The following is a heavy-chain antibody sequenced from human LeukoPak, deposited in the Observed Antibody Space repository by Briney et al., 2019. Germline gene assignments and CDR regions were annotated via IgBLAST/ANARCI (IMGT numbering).Heavy chain of an antibody. CDR2: ISYDGSNK. J-gene: IGHJ6*02. Sequence: GGSLRLSCAASGFTFSSYGMHWVRQAPGKGLEWVAVISYDGSNKYYADSVKGRFTISRDNSKNTLYLQMNSLRAEDTAVYYCARGRGMMGYYGMDVWGQGTTVTVSS. D-gene: IGHD3-10*01. V-gene: IGHV3-30*03. CDR3: ARGRGMMGYYGMDV. CDR1: GFTFSSYG.